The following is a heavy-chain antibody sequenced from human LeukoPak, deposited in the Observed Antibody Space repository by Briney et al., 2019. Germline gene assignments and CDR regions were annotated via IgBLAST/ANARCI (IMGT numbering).Heavy chain of an antibody. CDR1: GGSFSGYY. Sequence: SETLSLTCAVYGGSFSGYYWSWIRQPPGKGLEWIGEINHSGSTSYNPSLKSRVTISVDTSKNQFSLKLSSVTAADPAVYYCAGTTSDWYFDLWGRGTLVTVSS. CDR2: INHSGST. D-gene: IGHD2/OR15-2a*01. J-gene: IGHJ2*01. V-gene: IGHV4-34*01. CDR3: AGTTSDWYFDL.